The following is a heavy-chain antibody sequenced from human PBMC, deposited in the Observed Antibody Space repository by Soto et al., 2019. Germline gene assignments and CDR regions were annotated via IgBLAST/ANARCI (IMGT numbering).Heavy chain of an antibody. J-gene: IGHJ4*02. Sequence: SETLSLTCAVSGGSISSRYWWSWVRQPPGKGLEWIGEIYHTGSTNYNPSLKSRVVMSIDKSKNQFSLNLNSVTAADTAVYYCAKDGIGYWGQGTLVTVS. CDR1: GGSISSRYW. V-gene: IGHV4-4*02. D-gene: IGHD1-1*01. CDR2: IYHTGST. CDR3: AKDGIGY.